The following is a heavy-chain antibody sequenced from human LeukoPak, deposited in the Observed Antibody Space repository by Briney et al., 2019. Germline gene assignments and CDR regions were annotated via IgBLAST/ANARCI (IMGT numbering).Heavy chain of an antibody. CDR2: INHSGST. D-gene: IGHD5-24*01. CDR3: ARAGLHGTFDY. Sequence: PSETLSLTCAVYGGSFNDYYWSWIRQPPGKGLEWIGEINHSGSTNYNPSLKSRVTISVDTSKNQFSLKLSSVTAADTAVYYCARAGLHGTFDYWGQGTLVTVSS. CDR1: GGSFNDYY. J-gene: IGHJ4*02. V-gene: IGHV4-34*01.